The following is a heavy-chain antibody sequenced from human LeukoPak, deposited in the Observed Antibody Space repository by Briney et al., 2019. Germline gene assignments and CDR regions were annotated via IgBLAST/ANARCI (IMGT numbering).Heavy chain of an antibody. CDR3: ARHDRAGYYMDV. CDR2: IYYSGST. J-gene: IGHJ6*03. D-gene: IGHD3-22*01. CDR1: GDSISSYY. Sequence: SETLSLTCTVSGDSISSYYWSWIRQPPGKGLEWIGYIYYSGSTNYNPSLKSRVTISVDTSKKQFSLKLTSATAADTAVYYCARHDRAGYYMDVWGKGTTVTVSS. V-gene: IGHV4-59*08.